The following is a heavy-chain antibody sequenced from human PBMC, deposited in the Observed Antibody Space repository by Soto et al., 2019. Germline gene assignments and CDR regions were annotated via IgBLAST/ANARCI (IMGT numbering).Heavy chain of an antibody. Sequence: ASVKVSCKASGYTFTSCGISWVRQAPGQGLEWMGWISAYNGNTNYAQKLQGRVTMTTDTSTSTAYMELRSLRSDDTAVYYCARVLEELHLNWFDPWGQGTLVTVSS. V-gene: IGHV1-18*01. CDR2: ISAYNGNT. CDR3: ARVLEELHLNWFDP. CDR1: GYTFTSCG. D-gene: IGHD1-7*01. J-gene: IGHJ5*02.